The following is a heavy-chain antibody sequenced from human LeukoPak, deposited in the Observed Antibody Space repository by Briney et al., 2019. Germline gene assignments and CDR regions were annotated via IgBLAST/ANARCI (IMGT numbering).Heavy chain of an antibody. Sequence: SVEVSCKASGGTFSSYAISLVRQAPGQGLEWMGRIIPIFGTANYAQKFQGRVTITTDESTSTAYMELSSLRSEDTAVYYCARDSSGYYEYYWYFHLWGRGTLVTVSS. CDR3: ARDSSGYYEYYWYFHL. V-gene: IGHV1-69*05. CDR2: IIPIFGTA. CDR1: GGTFSSYA. J-gene: IGHJ2*01. D-gene: IGHD3-22*01.